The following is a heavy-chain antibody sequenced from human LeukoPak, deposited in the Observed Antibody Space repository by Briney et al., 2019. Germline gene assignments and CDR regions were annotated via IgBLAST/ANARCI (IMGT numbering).Heavy chain of an antibody. J-gene: IGHJ3*02. CDR3: ARQPAPQVVVAATGAFDI. V-gene: IGHV4-39*01. D-gene: IGHD2-15*01. Sequence: SETLSLTCTVSGGSISSSSYYWGWIRQPPGKGLEWIGRIYYSGSTYYNPSLRSRGTISVDTSKNQFSLKLSSVTAADTAVYYCARQPAPQVVVAATGAFDIWGQGTMVTVSS. CDR2: IYYSGST. CDR1: GGSISSSSYY.